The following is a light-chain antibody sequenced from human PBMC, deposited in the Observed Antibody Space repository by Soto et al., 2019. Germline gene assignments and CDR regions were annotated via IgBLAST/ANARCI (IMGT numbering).Light chain of an antibody. CDR3: QQYYGTPYT. CDR2: WAS. Sequence: DIVMTQSPDSLAVSLGERATINCKSSQSVLYSSNNKNYLAWYQLKPGQPPKLLIYWASTRESGVPDRFSGRGSGTDFTLTISSLQAEDVAVYYCQQYYGTPYTFGQGTKLEIK. CDR1: QSVLYSSNNKNY. J-gene: IGKJ2*01. V-gene: IGKV4-1*01.